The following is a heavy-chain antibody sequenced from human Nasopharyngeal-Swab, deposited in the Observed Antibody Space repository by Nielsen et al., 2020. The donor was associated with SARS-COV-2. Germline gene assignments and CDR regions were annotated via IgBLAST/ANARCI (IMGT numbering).Heavy chain of an antibody. Sequence: ASVKVSCKASGYTFTSYYMHWVRHAPGQGLEWMGIINPSGGSTSYAQKFQGRVTMTRDTSTSTVYMELSSLRSEDTAVYYCARDGFWGLRLGELSLYLAGMDVWGQGTTVTVSS. D-gene: IGHD3-16*02. V-gene: IGHV1-46*01. CDR2: INPSGGST. CDR1: GYTFTSYY. CDR3: ARDGFWGLRLGELSLYLAGMDV. J-gene: IGHJ6*02.